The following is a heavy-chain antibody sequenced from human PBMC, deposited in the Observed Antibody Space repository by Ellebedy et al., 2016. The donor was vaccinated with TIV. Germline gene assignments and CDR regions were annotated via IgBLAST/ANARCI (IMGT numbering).Heavy chain of an antibody. CDR1: GFRVTTYS. V-gene: IGHV3-48*02. Sequence: GESLKISCAASGFRVTTYSMNWVRQTPGQGLEWIAYMSGTSYTMFYAHSMEGRFTISRDNSKNSVYLQMNSLRDADTAVYYCARGAVIGTTRFFDLWGQGTLVTVSS. CDR3: ARGAVIGTTRFFDL. CDR2: MSGTSYTM. D-gene: IGHD1-20*01. J-gene: IGHJ4*02.